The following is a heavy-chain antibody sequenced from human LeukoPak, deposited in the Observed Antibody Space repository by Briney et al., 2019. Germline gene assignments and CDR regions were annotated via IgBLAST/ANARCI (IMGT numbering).Heavy chain of an antibody. J-gene: IGHJ4*02. V-gene: IGHV1-46*01. CDR2: INPSGGST. CDR3: ARGAMKYGGYDY. CDR1: GYTVTIYY. Sequence: GASVKVSCKASGYTVTIYYMHWVRQAPGQGLEWMGIINPSGGSTSYAQKYQGRVTRARDTSTSTVHMELSSLRSEDTAVYYCARGAMKYGGYDYWGQGTLVTVSS. D-gene: IGHD4/OR15-4a*01.